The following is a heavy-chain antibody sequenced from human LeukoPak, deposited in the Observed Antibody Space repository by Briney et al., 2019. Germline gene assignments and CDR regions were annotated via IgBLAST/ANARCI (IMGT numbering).Heavy chain of an antibody. V-gene: IGHV4-34*01. Sequence: SETLSLTCAVYGGSFSGYYWSWIRQPPGKGLERIGEINHSGSTNYNPSLKSRVTISVDTSKNQFSLKLSSVTAADTAVYYCARVRQVGATPNWFDPWGQGTLVTVSS. CDR2: INHSGST. CDR3: ARVRQVGATPNWFDP. J-gene: IGHJ5*02. CDR1: GGSFSGYY. D-gene: IGHD1-26*01.